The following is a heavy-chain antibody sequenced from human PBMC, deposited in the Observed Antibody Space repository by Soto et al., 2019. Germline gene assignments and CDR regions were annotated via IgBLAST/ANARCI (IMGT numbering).Heavy chain of an antibody. Sequence: GASVKVSCKASGYTFTSYYMHWVRQAPGQGLEWMGIINPSGGSTSYAQKFQGRVTMTRDTSTSTVYMELSSLRSEDTAVYYCARDPIGGSGSYPYFDYWGQGTLVTVSS. CDR1: GYTFTSYY. J-gene: IGHJ4*02. D-gene: IGHD3-10*01. CDR2: INPSGGST. V-gene: IGHV1-46*01. CDR3: ARDPIGGSGSYPYFDY.